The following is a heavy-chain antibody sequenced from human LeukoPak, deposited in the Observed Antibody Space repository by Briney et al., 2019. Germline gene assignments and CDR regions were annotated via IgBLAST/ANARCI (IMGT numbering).Heavy chain of an antibody. V-gene: IGHV1-46*01. CDR1: GYTFTNYY. J-gene: IGHJ5*02. CDR2: INPGGGNT. D-gene: IGHD2-15*01. Sequence: GASVKVSCKASGYTFTNYYMHWVRQAPGQGLEWMGIINPGGGNTNYPPKFQGRVTMTRDTSTSTVYMELSRLRSDDTAVYYCARERSGAFWFDPWGQGTLVTVSS. CDR3: ARERSGAFWFDP.